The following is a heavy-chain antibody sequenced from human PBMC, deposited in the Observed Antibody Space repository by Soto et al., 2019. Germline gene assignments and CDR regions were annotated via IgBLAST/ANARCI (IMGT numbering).Heavy chain of an antibody. J-gene: IGHJ6*02. V-gene: IGHV3-33*01. Sequence: QVQLVESGGGVVQPGRSLRLSCAVSGFTFSSYGMHWIRQAPGKGLEWVADMWYDGNNQYYADSVKGRFTISRDDSKTTLYLEMNSVRAEDTAVYYCARDYSSGRDIYYYYGMDVWGLGTTVTVSS. CDR1: GFTFSSYG. D-gene: IGHD3-22*01. CDR2: MWYDGNNQ. CDR3: ARDYSSGRDIYYYYGMDV.